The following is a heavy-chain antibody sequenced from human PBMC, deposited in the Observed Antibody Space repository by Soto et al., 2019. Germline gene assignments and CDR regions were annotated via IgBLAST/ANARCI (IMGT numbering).Heavy chain of an antibody. CDR3: AKDGEYYYGSGPPPDY. CDR1: GFTFSSYA. V-gene: IGHV3-23*01. CDR2: ISGSGGST. D-gene: IGHD3-10*01. J-gene: IGHJ4*02. Sequence: PGGSLRLSCAASGFTFSSYAMSWVRQAPGKGLEWVSAISGSGGSTYYADSVKGRFTISRDNSKNTLYLQMNSLRAEDTAVYYCAKDGEYYYGSGPPPDYWGQGTLVTVSS.